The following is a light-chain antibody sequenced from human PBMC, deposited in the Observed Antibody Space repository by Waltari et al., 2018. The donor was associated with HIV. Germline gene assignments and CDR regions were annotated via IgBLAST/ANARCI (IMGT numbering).Light chain of an antibody. V-gene: IGLV2-14*01. J-gene: IGLJ3*02. CDR1: SSDVGGSDY. CDR3: SSYTRSSNVDWV. Sequence: QSALTQPASVSGSPGQSVTISCTGTSSDVGGSDYVSWYQQYPGKAPKLLIFEVNNRPSGISSRFSGSKSDNTASLTISGLQADDEANYYCSSYTRSSNVDWVFGGGTKLTVL. CDR2: EVN.